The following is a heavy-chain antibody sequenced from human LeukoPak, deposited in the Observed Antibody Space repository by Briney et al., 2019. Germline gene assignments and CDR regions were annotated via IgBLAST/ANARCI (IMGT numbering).Heavy chain of an antibody. CDR2: IYYGGNT. CDR1: GVSISRTSYY. CDR3: AASQGGY. Sequence: SETLSLTCTVSGVSISRTSYYWAWIRQSPGKGLEWIGSIYYGGNTYYNPSLKSRVTISVDTSRSHFSLKLSSATAADTAVYYCAASQGGYWGQGTLVTVSS. V-gene: IGHV4-39*07. J-gene: IGHJ4*02.